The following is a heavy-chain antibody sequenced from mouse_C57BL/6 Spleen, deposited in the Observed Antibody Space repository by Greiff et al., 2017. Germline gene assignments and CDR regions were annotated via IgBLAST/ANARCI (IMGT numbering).Heavy chain of an antibody. CDR1: GFTFSSYA. V-gene: IGHV5-4*01. D-gene: IGHD2-4*01. J-gene: IGHJ2*01. CDR3: ARDGYDYDGGFDY. CDR2: ISDGGSYT. Sequence: EVKLMESGGGLVKPGGSLKLSCAASGFTFSSYAMSWVRQTPEKRLEWVATISDGGSYTYYPDNVKGRFTISRDNAKNNLYLQMSQLKSEDTAMYYCARDGYDYDGGFDYWGQGTTLTVSS.